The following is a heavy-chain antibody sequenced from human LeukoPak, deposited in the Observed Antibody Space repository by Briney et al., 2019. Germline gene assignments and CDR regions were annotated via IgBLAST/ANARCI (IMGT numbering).Heavy chain of an antibody. Sequence: GASVKVSCKASGYTFTGYYMHWVRQAPGQGLEWMGWINPNSGGTNYAQKFQGRVTMTRDTSISTDYMGLSRLRSDDTAVYYCARDLGRDGYLSLIYYFDYWGQGTLVTVSS. CDR3: ARDLGRDGYLSLIYYFDY. CDR2: INPNSGGT. V-gene: IGHV1-2*02. CDR1: GYTFTGYY. J-gene: IGHJ4*02. D-gene: IGHD5-24*01.